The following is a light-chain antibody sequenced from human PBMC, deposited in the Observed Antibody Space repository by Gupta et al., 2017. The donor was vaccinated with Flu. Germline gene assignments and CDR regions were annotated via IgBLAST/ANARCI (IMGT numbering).Light chain of an antibody. CDR2: GNN. J-gene: IGLJ3*02. V-gene: IGLV1-40*01. CDR3: QSYDSSPSGYWV. CDR1: TSNIGAGYD. Sequence: QAVLTQPPSVSGGPGQRFTISCTGSTSNIGAGYDAHWYQQLPGTAPKLLVFGNNNRPSGVPDRFSGSKSGTSASLAITGRQADDEADYYCQSYDSSPSGYWVFGGGTKLTVL.